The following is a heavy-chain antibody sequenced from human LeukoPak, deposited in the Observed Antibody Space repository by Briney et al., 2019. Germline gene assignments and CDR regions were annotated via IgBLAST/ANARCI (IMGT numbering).Heavy chain of an antibody. V-gene: IGHV5-51*01. CDR3: ARLDLFGGAFDI. CDR2: IYPGDSDT. D-gene: IGHD3-3*01. Sequence: XYSFXXYWIGWVRQLPGKGLEWMGIIYPGDSDTRYSPSFQGQVTISADKSISTAYLQWSSLKASDTAMYYCARLDLFGGAFDIWGQGTMVTVSS. CDR1: XYSFXXYW. J-gene: IGHJ3*02.